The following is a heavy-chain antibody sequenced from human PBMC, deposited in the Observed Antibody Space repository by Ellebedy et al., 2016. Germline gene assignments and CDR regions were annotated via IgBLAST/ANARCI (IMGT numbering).Heavy chain of an antibody. V-gene: IGHV3-15*01. J-gene: IGHJ4*01. CDR3: TTADPGDYGDY. Sequence: GGSLRLSCEGSGFTFSKAWMSWVRQAPGKGLEWVGRIKSKTDGGATDYPAPVKGSFSISRDDSKTTLYLQMNSLKIEDTAVYYCTTADPGDYGDYWGHGTLVTVSS. CDR2: IKSKTDGGAT. D-gene: IGHD4-17*01. CDR1: GFTFSKAW.